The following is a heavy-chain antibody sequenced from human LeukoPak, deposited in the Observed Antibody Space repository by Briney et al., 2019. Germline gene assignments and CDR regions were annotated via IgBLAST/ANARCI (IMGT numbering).Heavy chain of an antibody. J-gene: IGHJ1*01. CDR2: ISSSSSTI. Sequence: GGSLRLSCAASGFTFSSYSMNWVRQAPGKGLEWVSYISSSSSTIYYADSVKGRFTISRDNAKNSLYLQMNSLRAEDTAVYYCAREGPYCGGDCYSDEAEYFQHWGQGTLVTVSS. V-gene: IGHV3-48*04. CDR1: GFTFSSYS. D-gene: IGHD2-21*02. CDR3: AREGPYCGGDCYSDEAEYFQH.